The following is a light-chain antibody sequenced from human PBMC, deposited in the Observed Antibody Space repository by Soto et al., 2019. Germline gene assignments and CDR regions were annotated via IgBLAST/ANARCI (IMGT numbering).Light chain of an antibody. Sequence: EIVLTQSPGTLSLSPGERATLSCRASQSVSSSYLARYQQKPGQAPRLLIYGASSRATGIPDRFSGSGSGKEFTLSISRLEPEDVAVYYCQQYGSSAWTLGQGNKVEIK. CDR1: QSVSSSY. CDR3: QQYGSSAWT. CDR2: GAS. J-gene: IGKJ1*01. V-gene: IGKV3-20*01.